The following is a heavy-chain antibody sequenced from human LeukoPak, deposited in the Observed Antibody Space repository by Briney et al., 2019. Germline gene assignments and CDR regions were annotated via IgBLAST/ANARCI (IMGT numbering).Heavy chain of an antibody. V-gene: IGHV1-2*04. Sequence: GASVKVSCKASGYTFTSDGLSWVRQAPGQGLEWMGWINPNSGGTNYAQKFQGWVTMTRDTSISTAYMELSRLRSDDTAVYYCARGSDIVVVPAAGPFDYWGQGTLVAVSS. CDR2: INPNSGGT. CDR1: GYTFTSDG. J-gene: IGHJ4*02. D-gene: IGHD2-2*01. CDR3: ARGSDIVVVPAAGPFDY.